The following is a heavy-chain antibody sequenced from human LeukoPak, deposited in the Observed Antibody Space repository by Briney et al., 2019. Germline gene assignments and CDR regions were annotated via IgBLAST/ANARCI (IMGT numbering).Heavy chain of an antibody. CDR3: ARGGYYGSGSPQY. V-gene: IGHV1-69*13. CDR2: IIPIFGTA. Sequence: SVKVSCKASGGTFSSYAISWVRQAPGQGLEWMGGIIPIFGTANYAQKFQGRVTITADESTSTAYMELSRLRSDDTAVYYCARGGYYGSGSPQYWGQGTLVTVSS. CDR1: GGTFSSYA. D-gene: IGHD3-10*01. J-gene: IGHJ4*02.